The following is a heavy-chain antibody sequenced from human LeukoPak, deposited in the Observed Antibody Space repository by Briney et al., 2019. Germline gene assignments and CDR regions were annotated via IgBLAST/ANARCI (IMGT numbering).Heavy chain of an antibody. CDR2: ISGSGGST. D-gene: IGHD2-15*01. V-gene: IGHV3-23*01. J-gene: IGHJ4*02. CDR3: AKARYCSGGSCYFDY. Sequence: GGCLRLSCAASGFTFSIYAMSSGRQAPGKGLEWGSAISGSGGSTYYADSVKGRFTISRDNSKNTLYLRMNSLRAEDTAIYYCAKARYCSGGSCYFDYWGQGTLVTVSS. CDR1: GFTFSIYA.